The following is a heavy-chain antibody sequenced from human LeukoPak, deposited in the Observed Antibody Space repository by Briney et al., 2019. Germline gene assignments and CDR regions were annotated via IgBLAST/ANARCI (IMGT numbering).Heavy chain of an antibody. CDR1: GFTFSSYS. V-gene: IGHV3-48*04. J-gene: IGHJ4*02. D-gene: IGHD1-1*01. CDR2: ISTTSSTI. Sequence: GGSLRLSCAASGFTFSSYSMNWVRQAPGKGLEWVSYISTTSSTIYYADSVKGRFTISRDNAKNSLYLQMNSLRAEDTAVYYCAREGNDGWDYWGQGTQVTVSS. CDR3: AREGNDGWDY.